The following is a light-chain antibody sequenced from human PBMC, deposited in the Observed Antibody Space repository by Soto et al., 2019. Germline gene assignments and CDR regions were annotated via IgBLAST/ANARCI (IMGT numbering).Light chain of an antibody. CDR2: GAS. J-gene: IGKJ4*01. Sequence: EIVMTQSPATLSVSPGEGDTLSCRASQSVSTDLAWYRQKPGQAPRLLIYGASSRAPDIPARFSGSGSGTEFTLTISRLQSEDFAVYYCHQYNDWPLTFGGGTKVEIK. CDR1: QSVSTD. V-gene: IGKV3-15*01. CDR3: HQYNDWPLT.